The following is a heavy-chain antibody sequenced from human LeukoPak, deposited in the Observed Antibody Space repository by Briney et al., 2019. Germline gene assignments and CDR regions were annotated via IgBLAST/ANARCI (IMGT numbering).Heavy chain of an antibody. D-gene: IGHD1-1*01. CDR3: TRLGYGI. CDR2: IRSKPIFYAT. CDR1: GFTFSVST. J-gene: IGHJ3*02. V-gene: IGHV3-73*01. Sequence: GGSLRLSCAASGFTFSVSTIHWVRQASGKGLEWVGRIRSKPIFYATAYAASVKGRFTISRDDSKNTAYLQMNNVKAEDTAVYYCTRLGYGIWGQGTMVTVSS.